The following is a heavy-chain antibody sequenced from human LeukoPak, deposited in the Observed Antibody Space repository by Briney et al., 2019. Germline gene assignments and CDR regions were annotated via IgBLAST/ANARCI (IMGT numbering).Heavy chain of an antibody. CDR3: ARGIVVGSLYYMDV. D-gene: IGHD2-21*01. Sequence: GSSVKVSCKASGGTFSSYAISWVRQAPGQGLEWMGGIIPIFATTNYPQKFQGRVTITADDSTSTAYMELSSLRPEDTAVYYCARGIVVGSLYYMDVWGKGTTVTVSS. V-gene: IGHV1-69*01. CDR1: GGTFSSYA. J-gene: IGHJ6*03. CDR2: IIPIFATT.